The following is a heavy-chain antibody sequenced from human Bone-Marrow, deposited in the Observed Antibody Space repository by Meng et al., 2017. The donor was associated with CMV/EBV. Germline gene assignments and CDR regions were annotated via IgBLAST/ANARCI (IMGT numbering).Heavy chain of an antibody. J-gene: IGHJ6*02. D-gene: IGHD4-23*01. Sequence: SETLSLTCTVSGGSISSGDYYWSWIRQPPGKGLEWIGYIYYSGSTYYNPSLKSRVTISVDTSKNQFSLKLSSVTAADTAVYYCARGTHDYGGNYYYYGMDVWGQGTTVTVSS. CDR3: ARGTHDYGGNYYYYGMDV. CDR1: GGSISSGDYY. CDR2: IYYSGST. V-gene: IGHV4-30-4*08.